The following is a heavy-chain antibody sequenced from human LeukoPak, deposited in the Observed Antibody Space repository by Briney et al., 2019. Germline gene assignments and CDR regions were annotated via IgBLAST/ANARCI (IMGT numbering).Heavy chain of an antibody. CDR1: GYTLTELS. CDR3: ARGYASFDYYYGMDV. V-gene: IGHV1-24*01. CDR2: FDPEDGET. D-gene: IGHD3-16*01. J-gene: IGHJ6*02. Sequence: ASVKVSCKVSGYTLTELSMHWVRQAPGKGLEWMGGFDPEDGETIYAQKFQGRVTMTEDTSTSTAYMELRSLRSDDTAVYYCARGYASFDYYYGMDVWGQGTTVTVSS.